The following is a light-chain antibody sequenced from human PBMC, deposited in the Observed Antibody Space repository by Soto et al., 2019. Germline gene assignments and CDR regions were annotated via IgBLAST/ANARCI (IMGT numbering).Light chain of an antibody. CDR3: QQSYNTPIT. CDR1: QTISNY. V-gene: IGKV1-39*01. CDR2: AAS. J-gene: IGKJ5*01. Sequence: DIQMTQSPSSLSASLGDRVTITCRASQTISNYLNWYQQKSGRAPELLVYAASNLQSGVPSRFTGSGSGTHFTLTISGLEPADFATYFCQQSYNTPITFGQGTRPEI.